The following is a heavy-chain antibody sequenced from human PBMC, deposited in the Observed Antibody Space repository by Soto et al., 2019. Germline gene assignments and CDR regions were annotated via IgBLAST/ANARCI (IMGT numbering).Heavy chain of an antibody. Sequence: GPTLVNPTQTLTLTCTFSGFSLSTSEVGVGWIRQPPGKALELLGIIYWDDDKRYSPLLNKRLTITKDTSKNQVVLTMTNMDSVDTGTYYCARLTDLYIMSDFWGQGTQVTVSS. CDR1: GFSLSTSEVG. D-gene: IGHD3-16*01. J-gene: IGHJ4*02. V-gene: IGHV2-5*02. CDR2: IYWDDDK. CDR3: ARLTDLYIMSDF.